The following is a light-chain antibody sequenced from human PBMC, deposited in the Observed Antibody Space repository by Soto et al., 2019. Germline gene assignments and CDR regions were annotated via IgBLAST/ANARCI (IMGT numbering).Light chain of an antibody. CDR2: EVS. Sequence: QSVLTQPASVSGSPGQSIAISCTGSSSDVGAYDYASWYQQHPDKAPRLIMYEVSYRPSGVSNRFSGSKSVNTATLTISGLQAEDEGDYYCSSHTTSDTRVFGTGTKVTVL. J-gene: IGLJ1*01. CDR1: SSDVGAYDY. V-gene: IGLV2-14*03. CDR3: SSHTTSDTRV.